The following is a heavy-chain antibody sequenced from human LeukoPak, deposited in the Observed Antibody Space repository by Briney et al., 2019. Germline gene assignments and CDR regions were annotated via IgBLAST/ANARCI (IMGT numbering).Heavy chain of an antibody. CDR2: INHSGST. J-gene: IGHJ5*02. V-gene: IGHV4-34*01. CDR1: GGSFSGYY. Sequence: SETLSLTCAVYGGSFSGYYWSWIRQPPGKGLEWIGEINHSGSTNYNPSLKSRVTISVDTSKNQFSLKLSSVTAADTAVYYCARDFRGITIFGVEDWFDPWGQGTLVTVSS. CDR3: ARDFRGITIFGVEDWFDP. D-gene: IGHD3-3*01.